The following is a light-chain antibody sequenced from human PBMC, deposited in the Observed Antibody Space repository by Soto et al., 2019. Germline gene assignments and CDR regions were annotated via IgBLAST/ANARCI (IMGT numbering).Light chain of an antibody. CDR2: GAS. Sequence: EVAMTQSPATLSVSPGEIGTICCRASQSVASNLAWYQQKPGQAPRFLIYGASIRATDIPARFSGSWSGTEFTLTISSLQSEDVAVYYCHQRSNWPITLGQGTRLEIK. CDR3: HQRSNWPIT. J-gene: IGKJ5*01. V-gene: IGKV3-15*01. CDR1: QSVASN.